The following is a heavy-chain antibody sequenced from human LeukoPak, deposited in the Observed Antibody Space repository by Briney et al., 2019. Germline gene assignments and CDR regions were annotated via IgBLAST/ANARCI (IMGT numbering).Heavy chain of an antibody. CDR2: ISSSSSYI. D-gene: IGHD6-19*01. CDR1: GFTFSSYS. CDR3: ARAKSSGWYGGAFDI. J-gene: IGHJ3*02. V-gene: IGHV3-21*01. Sequence: PGGSLRLSCAASGFTFSSYSMNWVRQAPGKGLEWVSSISSSSSYIYYADSVKGRFTISRDNAKNSLYLQMNSLRAEDTAVYYCARAKSSGWYGGAFDIWGQETMVTVSS.